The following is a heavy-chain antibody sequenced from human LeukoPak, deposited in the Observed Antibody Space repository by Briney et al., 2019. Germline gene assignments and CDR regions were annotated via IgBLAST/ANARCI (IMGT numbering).Heavy chain of an antibody. CDR1: GGSISSYY. J-gene: IGHJ4*02. CDR3: ARGLYSSSSPF. Sequence: SETLSLTCSVSGGSISSYYWSWIRKPAGKGLEWIGRIYSSGATNYNPSLKSRVTMSVDTSRNQVSLKLGSVTAADTAVYYCARGLYSSSSPFWGQGTLVTVSS. V-gene: IGHV4-4*07. CDR2: IYSSGAT. D-gene: IGHD6-6*01.